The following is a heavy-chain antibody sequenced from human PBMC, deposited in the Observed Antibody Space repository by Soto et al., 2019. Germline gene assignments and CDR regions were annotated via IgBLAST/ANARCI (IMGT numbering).Heavy chain of an antibody. CDR3: GRERWSVYYYYGMDV. CDR2: IYYGGTT. V-gene: IGHV4-59*12. Sequence: SETLSLTCTVSGGSFSPNYWSWIRQPPGKGLEWVGYIYYGGTTSYNPSLQSRVTISLETSKSQFSLRLTSVTAADTAVYYCGRERWSVYYYYGMDVWGQGTTVTVS. D-gene: IGHD2-15*01. CDR1: GGSFSPNY. J-gene: IGHJ6*02.